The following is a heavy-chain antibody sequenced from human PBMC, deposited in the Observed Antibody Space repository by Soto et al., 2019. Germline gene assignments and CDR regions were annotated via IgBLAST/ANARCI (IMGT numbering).Heavy chain of an antibody. CDR3: AKAKYTVGGPGMDV. Sequence: EVQLLESGGGLVQPGXSXXXXXXXXXXXXXXXXMSWVRQAPGKGLEWVSAISGSGGSTYYADSVKGRFTISRDNSKNTLYLQMNSLRAEDTAVYYCAKAKYTVGGPGMDVWGQGTTVTVSS. V-gene: IGHV3-23*01. D-gene: IGHD3-16*01. J-gene: IGHJ6*02. CDR1: XXXXXXXX. CDR2: ISGSGGST.